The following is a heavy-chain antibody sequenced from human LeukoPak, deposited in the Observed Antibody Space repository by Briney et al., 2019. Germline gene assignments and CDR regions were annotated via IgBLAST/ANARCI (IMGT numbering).Heavy chain of an antibody. CDR1: GGSFSAYY. CDR3: AREHVGANDY. V-gene: IGHV4-34*01. Sequence: SETLSLTCAVYGGSFSAYYWTWIRQPPGKGLEWLGEINHSGSTNYNPSLQSRVTISVDTSKNQFSLKLSSVTAADTAVYYCAREHVGANDYWGQGTLVTVS. CDR2: INHSGST. J-gene: IGHJ4*02. D-gene: IGHD1-26*01.